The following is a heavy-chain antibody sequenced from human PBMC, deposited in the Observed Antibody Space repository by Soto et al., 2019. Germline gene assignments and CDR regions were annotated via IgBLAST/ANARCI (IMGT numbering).Heavy chain of an antibody. V-gene: IGHV1-69*04. CDR1: GGTFSSYT. Sequence: SVKVSCKASGGTFSSYTISWVRQAPGQGLEWMGRIIPILGIANYAQKFQGRVTITRDTSASTAYMELSSLRSEDTAVYYCARDMGFGLSDYWGQGTLVTVSS. J-gene: IGHJ4*02. CDR2: IIPILGIA. CDR3: ARDMGFGLSDY. D-gene: IGHD3-10*01.